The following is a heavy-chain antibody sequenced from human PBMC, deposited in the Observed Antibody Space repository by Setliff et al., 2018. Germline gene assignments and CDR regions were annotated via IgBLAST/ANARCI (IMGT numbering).Heavy chain of an antibody. J-gene: IGHJ4*02. D-gene: IGHD6-13*01. V-gene: IGHV3-74*01. Sequence: GGSLRLSCAASGFTFVNYWMHWVRQAPGKGLVWVSRVNSDGSSTIYADSVKGRFTISRDNAKNTLYLQMNSLRAEDTAVYYCARDPGYSSSWYESLNDYWGQGTLVTVSS. CDR3: ARDPGYSSSWYESLNDY. CDR2: VNSDGSST. CDR1: GFTFVNYW.